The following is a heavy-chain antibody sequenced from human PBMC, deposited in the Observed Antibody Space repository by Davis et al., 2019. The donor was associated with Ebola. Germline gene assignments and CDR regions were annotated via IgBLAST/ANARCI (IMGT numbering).Heavy chain of an antibody. CDR2: IWYDGSNK. V-gene: IGHV3-33*01. J-gene: IGHJ3*02. Sequence: GGSLRLSCAASGFTFSSYGMHWVRQAPGKGLEWVAVIWYDGSNKYYADSVKGRFTISRDNSKNTLYLQMNSLRAEDTAVYYCARVPPHDAFDIWGQGTMVTVSS. CDR1: GFTFSSYG. CDR3: ARVPPHDAFDI.